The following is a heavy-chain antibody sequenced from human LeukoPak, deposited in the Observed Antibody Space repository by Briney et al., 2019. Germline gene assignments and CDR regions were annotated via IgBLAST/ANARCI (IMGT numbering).Heavy chain of an antibody. Sequence: GGSLRLSCAASGFTFSSYEMNWVRQAPGKGLEWVSYISSGGSTIYYDYADSVKGRFTISRDNAQNSPYLQMNSLRAEDTAVYYCARESGGYNQLDYWGQGTLVTVSS. J-gene: IGHJ4*02. CDR2: ISSGGSTI. CDR3: ARESGGYNQLDY. D-gene: IGHD5-24*01. CDR1: GFTFSSYE. V-gene: IGHV3-48*03.